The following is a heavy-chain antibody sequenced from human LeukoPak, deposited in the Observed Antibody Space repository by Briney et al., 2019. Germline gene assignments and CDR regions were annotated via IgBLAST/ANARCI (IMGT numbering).Heavy chain of an antibody. J-gene: IGHJ6*02. CDR2: INPSGGST. CDR1: GYTFTSYY. D-gene: IGHD3-10*01. CDR3: ARDYYGSGSYYNENYGMDV. V-gene: IGHV1-46*01. Sequence: ASVKVSCKASGYTFTSYYMHWVRQAPGQGLEWMGIINPSGGSTSYAQKFQGRVTMARDTSTSTVYMELSSLRSEDTAVYYCARDYYGSGSYYNENYGMDVWGQGTTVTVSS.